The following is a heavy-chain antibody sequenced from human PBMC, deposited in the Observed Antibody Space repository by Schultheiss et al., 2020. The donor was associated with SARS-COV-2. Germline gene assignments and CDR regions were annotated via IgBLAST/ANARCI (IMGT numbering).Heavy chain of an antibody. D-gene: IGHD2-2*01. Sequence: GESLKISCAASGFTVSSNYMSWVRQAPGKGLEWVSVIYSGGSTYYADSVKGRFTISRDNSKNTLYLQMNSLRDEDTAVYYCARDREECSSTSCYFWFDPWGQGTLVTVSS. CDR3: ARDREECSSTSCYFWFDP. V-gene: IGHV3-53*01. CDR1: GFTVSSNY. CDR2: IYSGGST. J-gene: IGHJ5*02.